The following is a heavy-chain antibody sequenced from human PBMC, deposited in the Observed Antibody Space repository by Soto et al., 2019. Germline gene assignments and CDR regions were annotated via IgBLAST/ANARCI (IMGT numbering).Heavy chain of an antibody. CDR1: GGSIGSSGYY. CDR2: IYYSGST. Sequence: SETLSLTCTVSGGSIGSSGYYWGWIRQPPGKGLEWIGSIYYSGSTYYNPSLKSRVTISVDTSKNQFSLKLSSVTAADTAVYYCAAMAMGAASTYYYYGMDVWGQGTTVTVSS. V-gene: IGHV4-39*01. CDR3: AAMAMGAASTYYYYGMDV. J-gene: IGHJ6*02. D-gene: IGHD6-13*01.